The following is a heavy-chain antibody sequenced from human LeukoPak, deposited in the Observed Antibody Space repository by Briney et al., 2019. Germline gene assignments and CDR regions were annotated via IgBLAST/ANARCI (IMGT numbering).Heavy chain of an antibody. Sequence: GGSLRLSCAASRFTISSNYMSWVRQAPGKGLDWVSVISSGGSTYYSDSVKGRFTISRDNSKNTLYLQMNTLRAEDTAVYYCARGLYSSGWYFDYWGQGTLVTVSS. J-gene: IGHJ4*02. D-gene: IGHD6-19*01. CDR1: RFTISSNY. V-gene: IGHV3-66*01. CDR2: ISSGGST. CDR3: ARGLYSSGWYFDY.